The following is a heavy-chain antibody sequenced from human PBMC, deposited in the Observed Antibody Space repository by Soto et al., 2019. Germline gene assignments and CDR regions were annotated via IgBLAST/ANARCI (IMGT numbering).Heavy chain of an antibody. V-gene: IGHV4-59*01. CDR2: IDYSGST. Sequence: SETLSLTCTVSGGSISSYYWSWIRQPPGKGLEWIWYIDYSGSTNYKPSLKSLVTISVDTSKKQFSLKLSSVTAADTAVYYCARVEWLGVRPYFNXWGQGTMVTVSX. J-gene: IGHJ4*02. CDR3: ARVEWLGVRPYFNX. CDR1: GGSISSYY. D-gene: IGHD6-19*01.